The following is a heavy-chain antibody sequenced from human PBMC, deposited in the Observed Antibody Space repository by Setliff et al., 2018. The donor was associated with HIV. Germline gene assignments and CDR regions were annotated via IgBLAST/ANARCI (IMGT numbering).Heavy chain of an antibody. Sequence: PSETLSLTCTVSGGSISSNSYYWGWIRQPPGKGLEWIGSIYYSGSTNYNPSLKSRVTISVDTSKNQFSLKLSSVTAADTAVYYCASFGVTWFGELYNWGQGTLVTVSS. CDR3: ASFGVTWFGELYN. J-gene: IGHJ4*02. D-gene: IGHD3-10*01. V-gene: IGHV4-39*07. CDR2: IYYSGST. CDR1: GGSISSNSYY.